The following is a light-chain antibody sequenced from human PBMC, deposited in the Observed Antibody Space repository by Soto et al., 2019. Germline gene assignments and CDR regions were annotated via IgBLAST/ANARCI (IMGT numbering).Light chain of an antibody. Sequence: QSVLTQPPSVSAAPGQKVTISCSGSSSNIGNDYVSWYQQLPGTAPKLLIYANNQRPSGIPDRFSGSKSGTSATLGITGLQTGDEADYYCGAWDSRLRAYVFGKATKLTV. CDR2: ANN. CDR1: SSNIGNDY. CDR3: GAWDSRLRAYV. V-gene: IGLV1-51*01. J-gene: IGLJ6*01.